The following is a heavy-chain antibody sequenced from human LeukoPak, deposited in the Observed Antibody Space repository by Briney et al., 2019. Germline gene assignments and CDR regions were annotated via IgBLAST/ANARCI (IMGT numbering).Heavy chain of an antibody. D-gene: IGHD3-3*01. CDR2: INHSGST. CDR1: GGSFSGYY. V-gene: IGHV4-34*01. Sequence: SETLSLTCAVYGGSFSGYYWSWIRQPPGKGLEWIGEINHSGSTNYNPSLKSRVTISVDTSKNQFSLKLSSVTAADTAVYYCARGGGDFWNGYFDYWGQGTLVTVSS. J-gene: IGHJ4*02. CDR3: ARGGGDFWNGYFDY.